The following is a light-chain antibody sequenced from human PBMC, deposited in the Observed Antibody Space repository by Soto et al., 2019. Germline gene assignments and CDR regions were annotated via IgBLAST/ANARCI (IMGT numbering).Light chain of an antibody. CDR3: QQYRRSSIT. J-gene: IGKJ5*01. Sequence: EIVLTQSPGTLSVSPGERATLSCRASQSVSSSYLAWYQQKRGQAPRLLIYGASSRATGIPDRFSGSGSGTDFTLTITRLEPEDFAVYYCQQYRRSSITFGQGIRLEIK. CDR2: GAS. V-gene: IGKV3-20*01. CDR1: QSVSSSY.